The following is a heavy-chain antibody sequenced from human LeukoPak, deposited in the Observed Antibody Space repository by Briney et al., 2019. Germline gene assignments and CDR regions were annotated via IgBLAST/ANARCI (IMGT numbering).Heavy chain of an antibody. J-gene: IGHJ4*02. Sequence: GASVKVSCKASGYTFTSYGISWVRQAPGQGLEWMGWISAYNGNTNYAQKFQGRVTMTRDTSIGTAYMELSRLRSDDTAVYYCARGRRSWYYFDYWGQGTLVTVSS. CDR2: ISAYNGNT. D-gene: IGHD6-13*01. CDR3: ARGRRSWYYFDY. V-gene: IGHV1-18*01. CDR1: GYTFTSYG.